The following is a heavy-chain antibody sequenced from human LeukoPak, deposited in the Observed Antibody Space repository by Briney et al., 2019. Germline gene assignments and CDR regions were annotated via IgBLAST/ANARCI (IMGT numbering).Heavy chain of an antibody. J-gene: IGHJ1*01. D-gene: IGHD2-15*01. Sequence: GGSLRLSCAASGFTFSSYWMSWVRQAPGKGLEWVAVIWYDGSNKYYADSVKGRFTISRDNSKNTLYLQMNSLRAEDTAVYYCARGDVTCSGGSCYPFRFQHWGQGTLVTVSS. CDR3: ARGDVTCSGGSCYPFRFQH. CDR2: IWYDGSNK. V-gene: IGHV3-33*08. CDR1: GFTFSSYW.